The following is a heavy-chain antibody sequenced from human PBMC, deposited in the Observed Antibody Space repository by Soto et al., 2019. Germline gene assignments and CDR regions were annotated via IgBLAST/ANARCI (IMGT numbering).Heavy chain of an antibody. Sequence: GGSLRLSCAASGFTFSSYWMHWVRQAPGKGLVWVSRINSDGSSTSYADSVKGRFTISRDNAKNTLYLQMNSLRAEDTAVYYCGITIFGVVITVYWGQGTLVTVSS. CDR2: INSDGSST. J-gene: IGHJ4*02. CDR3: GITIFGVVITVY. V-gene: IGHV3-74*01. D-gene: IGHD3-3*01. CDR1: GFTFSSYW.